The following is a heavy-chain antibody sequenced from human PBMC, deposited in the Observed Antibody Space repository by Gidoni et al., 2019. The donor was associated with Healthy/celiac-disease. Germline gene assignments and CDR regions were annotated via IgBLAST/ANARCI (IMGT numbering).Heavy chain of an antibody. V-gene: IGHV4-61*02. CDR2: IYTTGST. CDR1: GGSISSGSYF. D-gene: IGHD3-10*01. Sequence: QVQLQESGPGLVKPSQTLCLTCPVSGGSISSGSYFWSWIRQPAGTGLEWIGSIYTTGSTNYNPSLKSRVTISVDTSKNQFSLKLSSVTAADTAVYSCSRAGEQCPDDALDIWGQGTMVTVSS. CDR3: SRAGEQCPDDALDI. J-gene: IGHJ3*02.